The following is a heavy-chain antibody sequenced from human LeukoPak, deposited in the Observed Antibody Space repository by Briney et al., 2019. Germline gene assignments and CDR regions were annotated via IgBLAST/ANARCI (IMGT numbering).Heavy chain of an antibody. Sequence: PSETLSLTCTVSGGSISSYYWGWLRQPPGKGLEWIGYIYYGGDTNYNPSLKRRVTISVDTSKDQFSLRLSSVTAADTAVYYCARSCRVNDWIDNWGQGTLVTVSS. CDR1: GGSISSYY. CDR2: IYYGGDT. CDR3: ARSCRVNDWIDN. J-gene: IGHJ4*02. D-gene: IGHD1-1*01. V-gene: IGHV4-59*01.